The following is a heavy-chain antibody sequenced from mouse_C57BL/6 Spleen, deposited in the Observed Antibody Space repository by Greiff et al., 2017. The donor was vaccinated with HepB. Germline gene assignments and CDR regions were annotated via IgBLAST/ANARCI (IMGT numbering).Heavy chain of an antibody. D-gene: IGHD4-1*01. V-gene: IGHV1-18*01. CDR1: GYTFTDYN. J-gene: IGHJ3*01. CDR3: ASLANWDDRFAY. CDR2: INPNNGGT. Sequence: EVQLQQSGPELVKPGASVKIPCKASGYTFTDYNMDWVKQSHGKSLEWIGDINPNNGGTIYNQKFKGKATLPVDKSSSTAYMELRSLTSEDTAVYYCASLANWDDRFAYWGQGTLVTVSA.